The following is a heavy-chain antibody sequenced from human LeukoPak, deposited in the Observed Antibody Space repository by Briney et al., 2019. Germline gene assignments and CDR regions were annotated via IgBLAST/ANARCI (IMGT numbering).Heavy chain of an antibody. D-gene: IGHD3-22*01. J-gene: IGHJ4*02. CDR3: ASSSGYLRRALGY. CDR2: INHSGST. CDR1: GGSFSGYY. Sequence: PSETLSLTCAVYGGSFSGYYWSWVRQPPGKGLEWIGEINHSGSTNYNPSLKSRVTISVDTSKNQFPLKLSSVTAADTAVYYCASSSGYLRRALGYWGQGTLVTVSS. V-gene: IGHV4-34*01.